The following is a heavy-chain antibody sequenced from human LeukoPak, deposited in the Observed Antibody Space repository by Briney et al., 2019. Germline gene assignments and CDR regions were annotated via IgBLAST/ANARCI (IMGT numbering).Heavy chain of an antibody. J-gene: IGHJ5*02. D-gene: IGHD1-26*01. V-gene: IGHV3-23*01. CDR3: AKWPGQLVGATKDWFDP. Sequence: PGGSLRLSCAASGFTFSSYAMSWVRQAPGKGLEWVSAISGSGGSTYYADSVEGRFTISRDNSKNTLYLQMNSLRAEDTAVYYCAKWPGQLVGATKDWFDPWGQGTLVTVSS. CDR1: GFTFSSYA. CDR2: ISGSGGST.